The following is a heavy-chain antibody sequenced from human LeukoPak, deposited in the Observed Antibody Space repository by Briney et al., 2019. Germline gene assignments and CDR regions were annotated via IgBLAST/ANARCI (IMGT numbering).Heavy chain of an antibody. CDR3: ARYPRDKTYFLYY. Sequence: SETLSLTCTVAGGSINSHYWSWIRQPPGEALEWKGYVYYDGSNNYNPSVKTRVTMSIDTSRKQFSLKLSSATAADPPLFYCARYPRDKTYFLYYWGQGILVTVFS. D-gene: IGHD2-21*01. CDR1: GGSINSHY. CDR2: VYYDGSN. V-gene: IGHV4-59*11. J-gene: IGHJ4*02.